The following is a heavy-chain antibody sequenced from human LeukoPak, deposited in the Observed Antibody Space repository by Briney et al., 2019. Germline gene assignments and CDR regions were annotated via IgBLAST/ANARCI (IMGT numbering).Heavy chain of an antibody. CDR3: ARDNYDYGDYYFDY. D-gene: IGHD4-17*01. J-gene: IGHJ4*02. CDR1: GFTFSNYG. V-gene: IGHV3-21*01. CDR2: ISSGSRSI. Sequence: GGSLRLSCAVSGFTFSNYGMNWLRQAPGTGLDWVSFISSGSRSIYYADSVKGRFTISRDNAKNSLYLQMNSLRTEDTAVYYCARDNYDYGDYYFDYWGQGTLVTVSS.